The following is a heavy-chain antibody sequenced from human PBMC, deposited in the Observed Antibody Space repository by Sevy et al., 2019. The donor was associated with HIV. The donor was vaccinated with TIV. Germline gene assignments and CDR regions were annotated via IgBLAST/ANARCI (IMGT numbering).Heavy chain of an antibody. D-gene: IGHD6-13*01. Sequence: GGSLRLSCAASGFTFSSYDMHWVRQATGKGLEWVSAIGTAGDTYYPGPVKGRLTISRENAKNSLYLQMNSLRAGDTAVYYCAREGAAAGRDAFDIWGQGTMVTVSS. CDR2: IGTAGDT. CDR3: AREGAAAGRDAFDI. V-gene: IGHV3-13*01. J-gene: IGHJ3*02. CDR1: GFTFSSYD.